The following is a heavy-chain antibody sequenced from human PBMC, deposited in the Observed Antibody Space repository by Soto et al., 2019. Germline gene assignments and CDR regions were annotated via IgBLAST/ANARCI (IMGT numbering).Heavy chain of an antibody. CDR3: ARDPLEWLSNYYYSGMDV. D-gene: IGHD3-3*01. V-gene: IGHV3-21*01. J-gene: IGHJ6*02. Sequence: PGGSLRLSCAASGFTFNTYSMNWVRQAPGKGLEWVSSISSSSSYIYYADSVKGRFTISRDNAKNSLYLQMNSLRAEDTAVYYCARDPLEWLSNYYYSGMDVWGQGTTVPVS. CDR2: ISSSSSYI. CDR1: GFTFNTYS.